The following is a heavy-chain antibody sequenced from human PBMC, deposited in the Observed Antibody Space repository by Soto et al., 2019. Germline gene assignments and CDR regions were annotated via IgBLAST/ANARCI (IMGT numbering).Heavy chain of an antibody. J-gene: IGHJ6*02. Sequence: EVQLLESGGGLVQPGGSLRLSCVASGFPFSNYYMDWVRQAPGKGLEWVAVISGSEDNIHYADSVKGRFTISRDNSMNTLYLQMNSLRADDTAIYYCAKDLHWFAMDVWGQGTTVIVSS. CDR2: ISGSEDNI. CDR1: GFPFSNYY. V-gene: IGHV3-23*01. CDR3: AKDLHWFAMDV. D-gene: IGHD3-10*01.